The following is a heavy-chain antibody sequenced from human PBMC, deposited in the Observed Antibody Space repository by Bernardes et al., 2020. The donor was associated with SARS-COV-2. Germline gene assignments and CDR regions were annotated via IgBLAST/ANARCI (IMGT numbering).Heavy chain of an antibody. D-gene: IGHD3-10*01. J-gene: IGHJ5*02. V-gene: IGHV3-30-3*01. Sequence: GGSLRLSCAASGFTFSSYAMHWVRQAPGKGLEWVAVISYDGSNKYYADSVKGRFTISRDNSKNTLYLQMNSLRAEDTAVYYCAREYGRGGVLLWFGELYPYNWFDPWGQGTLVTVSS. CDR3: AREYGRGGVLLWFGELYPYNWFDP. CDR1: GFTFSSYA. CDR2: ISYDGSNK.